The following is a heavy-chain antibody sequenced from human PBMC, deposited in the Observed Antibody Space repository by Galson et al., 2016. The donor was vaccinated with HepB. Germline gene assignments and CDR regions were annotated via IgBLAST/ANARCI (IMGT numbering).Heavy chain of an antibody. J-gene: IGHJ6*02. CDR3: ARTLSGSSFDYAMDV. CDR2: IIPVFGTS. V-gene: IGHV1-69*13. Sequence: SVKVSCKASGGTFSRNGISWVRQAPGQGLEWIGGIIPVFGTSNYAQRFQGRVTIIPDESTSTAYMDLNSLRYDDTAVFYCARTLSGSSFDYAMDVWGQGTTVTVSS. CDR1: GGTFSRNG. D-gene: IGHD1-26*01.